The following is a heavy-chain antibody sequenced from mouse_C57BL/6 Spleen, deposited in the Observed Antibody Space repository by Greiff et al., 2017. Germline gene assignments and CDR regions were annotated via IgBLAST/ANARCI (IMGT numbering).Heavy chain of an antibody. V-gene: IGHV5-17*01. CDR1: GFTFSDYG. CDR2: ISSGSSTI. CDR3: ARPPMDY. J-gene: IGHJ4*01. Sequence: EVKLQESGGGLVKPGGSLKLSCAASGFTFSDYGMHWVRQAPEKGLEWVAYISSGSSTIYYADTVKGRFTISRDNAKNTLFLQMTSLRAEDTAMYYCARPPMDYWGQGTSVTVSS.